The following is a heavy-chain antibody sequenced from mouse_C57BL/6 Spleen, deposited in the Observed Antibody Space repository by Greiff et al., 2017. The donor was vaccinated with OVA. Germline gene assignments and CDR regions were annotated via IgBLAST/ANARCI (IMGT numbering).Heavy chain of an antibody. CDR2: IWGDGST. Sequence: VQLQQSGPGLVAPSQSLSITCTVSGFSLTSYGVSWVRQPPGKGLEWLGVIWGDGSTNYHSALISRLSISKDNSKSQVFLKLKSLQTDDTATYYCAKNEGTVVARYFDVWGTGTTVTVSS. D-gene: IGHD1-1*01. CDR3: AKNEGTVVARYFDV. J-gene: IGHJ1*03. V-gene: IGHV2-3*01. CDR1: GFSLTSYG.